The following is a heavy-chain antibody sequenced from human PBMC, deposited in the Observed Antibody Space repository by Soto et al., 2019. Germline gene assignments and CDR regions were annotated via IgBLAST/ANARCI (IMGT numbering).Heavy chain of an antibody. V-gene: IGHV1-2*02. CDR1: GYTFTGYY. D-gene: IGHD3-22*01. Sequence: GASVKVSCKASGYTFTGYYMHWVRQAPGQGLEWMGWINPNSGGTNYAQKFQGRVTMTRDTSISTAYMELSRLRSDDTAVYYCARYYYDSSGTYNWFDPWGQGTLVTV. CDR2: INPNSGGT. J-gene: IGHJ5*02. CDR3: ARYYYDSSGTYNWFDP.